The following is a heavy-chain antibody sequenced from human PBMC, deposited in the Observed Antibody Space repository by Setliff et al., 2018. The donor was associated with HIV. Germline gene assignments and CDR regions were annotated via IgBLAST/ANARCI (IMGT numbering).Heavy chain of an antibody. CDR3: ARGTRSSVNWFDP. Sequence: LSLTCTVSGDSISSGGYYWSWIRQHPGKGLEWIGYIYYSGTTYYNPSLKSRVTISVDTSKNQFSLKLSSVTAADTAVYFCARGTRSSVNWFDPWGQGTLVTVSS. J-gene: IGHJ5*02. CDR1: GDSISSGGYY. CDR2: IYYSGTT. D-gene: IGHD2-2*01. V-gene: IGHV4-31*03.